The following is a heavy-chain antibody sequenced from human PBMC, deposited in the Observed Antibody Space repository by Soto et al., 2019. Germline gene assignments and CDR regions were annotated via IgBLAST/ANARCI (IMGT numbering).Heavy chain of an antibody. CDR3: ATDHQWLGDYYYGMDV. J-gene: IGHJ6*02. Sequence: ASVKVSCKVSGYTLIELSMHWVRQAPGKGLEWMGRFDAENGERIYAQKFQGRVTMTEDTSTDTAYMELSSLRSEDTAVYYCATDHQWLGDYYYGMDVWGQGTTVTVSS. CDR2: FDAENGER. D-gene: IGHD6-19*01. V-gene: IGHV1-24*01. CDR1: GYTLIELS.